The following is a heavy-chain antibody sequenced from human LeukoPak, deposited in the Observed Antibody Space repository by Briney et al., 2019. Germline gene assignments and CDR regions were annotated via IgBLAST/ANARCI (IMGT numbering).Heavy chain of an antibody. CDR2: ISSSSSTI. CDR1: GFTFSSYS. D-gene: IGHD5/OR15-5a*01. Sequence: PGGSLRLSCAASGFTFSSYSMNWVRQAPGRGLERVSYISSSSSTIYYADSVKGRFTISRDNAKNSLYLQMNSLRAEDTAVYYCARISVPGSLWGQGTMVTVSS. J-gene: IGHJ3*01. V-gene: IGHV3-48*01. CDR3: ARISVPGSL.